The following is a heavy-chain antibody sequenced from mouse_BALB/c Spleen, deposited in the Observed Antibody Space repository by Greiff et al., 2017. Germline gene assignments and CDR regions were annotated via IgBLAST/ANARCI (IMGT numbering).Heavy chain of an antibody. CDR1: GFTFSSYA. CDR3: ARWGDYDEDYAMDY. D-gene: IGHD2-4*01. V-gene: IGHV5-6-5*01. Sequence: DVKLQESGGGLVKPGGSLKLSCAASGFTFSSYAMSWVRQTPEKRLEWVASISSGGSTYYPDSVKGRFTISRDNARNILYLQMSSLRSEDTAMYYCARWGDYDEDYAMDYWGQGTSVTVSS. J-gene: IGHJ4*01. CDR2: ISSGGST.